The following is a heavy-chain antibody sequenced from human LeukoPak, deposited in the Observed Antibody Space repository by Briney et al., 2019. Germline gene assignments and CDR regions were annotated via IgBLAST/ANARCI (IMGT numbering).Heavy chain of an antibody. J-gene: IGHJ3*02. D-gene: IGHD3-22*01. V-gene: IGHV3-21*01. CDR3: ARDKLGYPAFDI. Sequence: GGSLRLSCAASGFTFSSYSMNWVRQAPGKGLEWVSSISSSSSYIYYADSVKGRFTISRDNAKNSLYLQMNSLGAEDTAVYYCARDKLGYPAFDIWGQGTMVTVSS. CDR2: ISSSSSYI. CDR1: GFTFSSYS.